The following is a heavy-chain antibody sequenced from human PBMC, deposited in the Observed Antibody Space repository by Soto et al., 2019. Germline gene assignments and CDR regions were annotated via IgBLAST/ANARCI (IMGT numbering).Heavy chain of an antibody. Sequence: GASVKVSWKASVYTFTRYTINCVRQAPGQRLEWMGWINPDNGNTKSSQKFQDRVIITRNTSASTAYMDLSSLRSEDTAVYYCARGIATGQLDPWGQGTLVTVS. D-gene: IGHD2-15*01. CDR3: ARGIATGQLDP. J-gene: IGHJ5*02. CDR2: INPDNGNT. CDR1: VYTFTRYT. V-gene: IGHV1-3*01.